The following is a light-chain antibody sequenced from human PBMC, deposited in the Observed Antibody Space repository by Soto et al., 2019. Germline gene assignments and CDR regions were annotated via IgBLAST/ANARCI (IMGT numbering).Light chain of an antibody. CDR1: QSVSSSY. CDR3: QQYGSSLFT. Sequence: EIVLTQSPATLSLSPGERATLSCRASQSVSSSYLAWYQQKPGQAPRLLIYGASSRATGIPDRFSGSGSGTDFTLTISRLEPEDFEVYYCQQYGSSLFTFGPGTKVDIK. CDR2: GAS. J-gene: IGKJ3*01. V-gene: IGKV3-20*01.